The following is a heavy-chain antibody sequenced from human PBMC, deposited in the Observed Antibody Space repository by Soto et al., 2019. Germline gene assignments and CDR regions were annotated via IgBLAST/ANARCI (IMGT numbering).Heavy chain of an antibody. Sequence: GGSLRLSCAASGFTFSSYAMSWVRQAPGKGLEWVSAISGSGGSTYYADSVKGRFTISRDNSKNTLYLQMNSLRAEDTAVYYCAKDHDYGDYEYYFDYWGQGTLVTVSS. D-gene: IGHD4-17*01. V-gene: IGHV3-23*01. CDR1: GFTFSSYA. CDR2: ISGSGGST. J-gene: IGHJ4*02. CDR3: AKDHDYGDYEYYFDY.